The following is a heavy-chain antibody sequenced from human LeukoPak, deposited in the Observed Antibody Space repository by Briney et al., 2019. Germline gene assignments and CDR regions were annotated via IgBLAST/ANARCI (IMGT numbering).Heavy chain of an antibody. CDR2: MNPNSGNT. V-gene: IGHV1-8*01. CDR3: ARSYCSSTSCLYYYYGMDV. CDR1: GYTFTSYD. Sequence: GASVKVSCKASGYTFTSYDINWVRQATGQGLEWMGWMNPNSGNTGYAQKFQGRVTMTRNTSISTAYMELSSLRSGDTAVYYCARSYCSSTSCLYYYYGMDVWGQGTTVTVSS. J-gene: IGHJ6*02. D-gene: IGHD2-2*01.